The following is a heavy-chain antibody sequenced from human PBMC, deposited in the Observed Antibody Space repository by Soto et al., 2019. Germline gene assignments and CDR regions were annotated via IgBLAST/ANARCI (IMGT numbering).Heavy chain of an antibody. CDR1: GGPIRAYH. CDR2: VLYSGNT. J-gene: IGHJ4*02. V-gene: IGHV4-59*01. D-gene: IGHD3-10*01. Sequence: SETLSLTCAVSGGPIRAYHWTWIRQPPGKGLEWIGYVLYSGNTKYNPSLKSRVTISVDTSKNRFSLRLSSVTAADTAVYYCTTDSRTHYAPFFDYWGQGILVTVSS. CDR3: TTDSRTHYAPFFDY.